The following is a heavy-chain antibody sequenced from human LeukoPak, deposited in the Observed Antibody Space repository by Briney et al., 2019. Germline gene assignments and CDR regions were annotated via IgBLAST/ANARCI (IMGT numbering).Heavy chain of an antibody. Sequence: PGGSLRLSCAASGFTFSSYGMHWVRQAPGKVLEWVAVISYDGSNKYYADSVKGRFTISRDNSKNTLYLQMNSLRAEDTAVYYCAKGHSGYEFSPNDYWGQGTLVTVSS. CDR1: GFTFSSYG. D-gene: IGHD5-12*01. CDR3: AKGHSGYEFSPNDY. J-gene: IGHJ4*02. V-gene: IGHV3-30*18. CDR2: ISYDGSNK.